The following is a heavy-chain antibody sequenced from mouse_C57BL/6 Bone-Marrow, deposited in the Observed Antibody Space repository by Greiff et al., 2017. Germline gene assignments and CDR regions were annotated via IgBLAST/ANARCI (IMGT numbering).Heavy chain of an antibody. Sequence: EVHLVESGGGLVQPGGSLKLSCAASGFTFSDYYMYWVRQTPEKRLEWVAYISNGGGSTYYPDTVKGRFTISRDNAKNTLYLQLSRLKSEDTAMYYCASYDYPFAYWGQGTLVTVSA. J-gene: IGHJ3*01. CDR2: ISNGGGST. CDR3: ASYDYPFAY. D-gene: IGHD2-4*01. V-gene: IGHV5-12*01. CDR1: GFTFSDYY.